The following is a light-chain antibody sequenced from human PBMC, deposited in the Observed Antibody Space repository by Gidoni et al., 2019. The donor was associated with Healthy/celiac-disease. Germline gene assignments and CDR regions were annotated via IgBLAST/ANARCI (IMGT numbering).Light chain of an antibody. CDR3: QQYANLPLT. V-gene: IGKV1-33*01. CDR2: DAS. J-gene: IGKJ4*01. CDR1: QDISNY. Sequence: DIQMTQSPSSLSASVGDRVTITCQESQDISNYLNWYQQTPGKAPKLLSYDASNLETGVPSRFSGSGSGTDFTFTISSLQPEDIAIYYCQQYANLPLTFGGGTQVEIQ.